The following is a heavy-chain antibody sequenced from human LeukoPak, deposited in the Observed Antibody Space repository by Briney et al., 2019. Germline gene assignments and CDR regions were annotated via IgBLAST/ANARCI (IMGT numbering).Heavy chain of an antibody. J-gene: IGHJ4*02. D-gene: IGHD1/OR15-1a*01. V-gene: IGHV4-59*08. CDR3: ARHVEHAAYFHH. CDR2: ITNSGDA. CDR1: GXSISDFH. Sequence: KASETLSLTFTVAGXSISDFHWSWLRQSPEKVLEWIGWITNSGDANYNPSLESRLAMSAETTKRQLSLRVTSVTDADTAVYYCARHVEHAAYFHHWGQGILVTVSS.